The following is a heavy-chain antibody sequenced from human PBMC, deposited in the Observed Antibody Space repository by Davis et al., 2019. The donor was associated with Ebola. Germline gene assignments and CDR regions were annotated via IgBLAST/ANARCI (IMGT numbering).Heavy chain of an antibody. CDR3: AREAYCSSTSCSFHDAFDI. D-gene: IGHD2-2*01. CDR1: GFTFSSYD. J-gene: IGHJ3*02. Sequence: PGGSLRLSCAASGFTFSSYDMHWVRQATGKGLEWASAIGTAGDTYYPGSVKGRFTISRENAKNSLYLQMNSLRAEDTAVYYCAREAYCSSTSCSFHDAFDIWGQGTMVTVSS. CDR2: IGTAGDT. V-gene: IGHV3-13*01.